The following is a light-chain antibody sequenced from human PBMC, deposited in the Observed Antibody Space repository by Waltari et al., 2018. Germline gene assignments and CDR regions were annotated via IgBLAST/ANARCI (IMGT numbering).Light chain of an antibody. CDR1: SSDIGDYDY. CDR2: EVI. CDR3: CSYAVTNNCYV. V-gene: IGLV2-8*01. J-gene: IGLJ1*01. Sequence: QSALTQPPSASGSPGESVTISCTGTSSDIGDYDYVSWYQHHPGKAPKLMIYEVIKRPSGVPDRFSGSLSGNTGSLAVSGLQDEDEADYYCCSYAVTNNCYVFGTGTKVTVL.